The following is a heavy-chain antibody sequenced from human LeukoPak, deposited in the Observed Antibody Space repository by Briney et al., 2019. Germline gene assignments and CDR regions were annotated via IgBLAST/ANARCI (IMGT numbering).Heavy chain of an antibody. CDR3: ARDRSRAYYYDSSGPNSNFDY. J-gene: IGHJ4*02. V-gene: IGHV1-2*02. CDR2: INPNSSGT. CDR1: GYTFTGYY. D-gene: IGHD3-22*01. Sequence: ASVTVSCKASGYTFTGYYMHWVRQPPGQGLEWMGWINPNSSGTNYAKKFQGRVTMTRDTSISTAYMELSRLRSDDTAVYYCARDRSRAYYYDSSGPNSNFDYWGQGTLVTVSS.